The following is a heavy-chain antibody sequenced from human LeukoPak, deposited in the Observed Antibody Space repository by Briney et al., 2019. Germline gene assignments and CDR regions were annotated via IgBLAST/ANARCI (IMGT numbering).Heavy chain of an antibody. V-gene: IGHV3-72*01. Sequence: SGGSLRPSCTASGFTFSDRYIDWVRQAPGKGLEWVGRSRNKANSYATEYAASVKGRFTISRDESKNLLYLQMNSLTPEDTAVYYCTRCSTGTRLYYFDYWGQGTLVTVSS. D-gene: IGHD1/OR15-1a*01. CDR2: SRNKANSYAT. CDR1: GFTFSDRY. CDR3: TRCSTGTRLYYFDY. J-gene: IGHJ4*02.